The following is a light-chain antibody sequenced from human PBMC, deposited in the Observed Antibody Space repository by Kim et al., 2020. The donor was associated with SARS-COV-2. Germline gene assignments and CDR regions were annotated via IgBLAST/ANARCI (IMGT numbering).Light chain of an antibody. CDR3: KQYNDWPT. V-gene: IGKV3-15*01. J-gene: IGKJ1*01. CDR1: QSLRSN. Sequence: EIVMTQSPATLSMSPGERATLSCRANQSLRSNLSWYQQKPGQAPRLLIYGASTRATGIPARFSGSGSGTEFTLTISSLQSEDFAVYYCKQYNDWPTFGQGTKVDIK. CDR2: GAS.